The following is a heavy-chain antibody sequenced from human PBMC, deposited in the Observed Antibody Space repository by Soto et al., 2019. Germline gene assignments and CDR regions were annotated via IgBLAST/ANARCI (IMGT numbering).Heavy chain of an antibody. D-gene: IGHD5-12*01. CDR3: ARFGGYSGYDSIHWFDP. J-gene: IGHJ5*02. CDR1: GGTFSSYA. Sequence: SVKVSCKASGGTFSSYAISWVRQAPGQGLEWMGGIIPIFGTANYAQKFQGRVTITADESTSTAYMELSSLRSEDTAVYYCARFGGYSGYDSIHWFDPWGLGTLVTVSS. V-gene: IGHV1-69*13. CDR2: IIPIFGTA.